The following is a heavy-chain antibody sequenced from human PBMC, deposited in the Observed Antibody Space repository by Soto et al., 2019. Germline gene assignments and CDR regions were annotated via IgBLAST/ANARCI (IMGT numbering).Heavy chain of an antibody. CDR2: INTYNGNT. Sequence: QVQLVQSGAEVKKPGASVKVSCKSSGYTFTSYGISWVRQAPGQGLEWMGWINTYNGNTNYAQKRXXRXAMTTDTSTSTAYMELRSLRSDATAVYYCAREGASGRGGLDYWGQGTLVTVSS. J-gene: IGHJ4*02. V-gene: IGHV1-18*01. CDR3: AREGASGRGGLDY. CDR1: GYTFTSYG. D-gene: IGHD3-16*01.